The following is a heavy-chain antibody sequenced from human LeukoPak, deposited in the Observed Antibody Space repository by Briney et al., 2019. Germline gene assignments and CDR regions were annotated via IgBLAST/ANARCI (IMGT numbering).Heavy chain of an antibody. Sequence: QPGGSLRLSCATSGFTFSSYWMRWVRQAPGKGLEWVANIKEDGSGKYYVDSVRGRFTISRDNANNLLYLQMNSLRVEDTAVYYCARANWAFDYWGQGTLVTVSS. CDR2: IKEDGSGK. J-gene: IGHJ4*02. V-gene: IGHV3-7*01. D-gene: IGHD1-1*01. CDR1: GFTFSSYW. CDR3: ARANWAFDY.